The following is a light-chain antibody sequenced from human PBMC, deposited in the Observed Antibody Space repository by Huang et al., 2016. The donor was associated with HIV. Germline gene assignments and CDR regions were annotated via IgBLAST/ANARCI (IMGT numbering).Light chain of an antibody. CDR3: QQTYTFPA. Sequence: DIQLTQSPSSLSASVGDRVTITCRASQTITTYLNWYQQKPGKAPHLLISGASNLQSGVPSRFSGSGSGTDFTLIISGLQPEDFATYYCQQTYTFPAFGRGTKVEFK. CDR2: GAS. J-gene: IGKJ1*01. CDR1: QTITTY. V-gene: IGKV1-39*01.